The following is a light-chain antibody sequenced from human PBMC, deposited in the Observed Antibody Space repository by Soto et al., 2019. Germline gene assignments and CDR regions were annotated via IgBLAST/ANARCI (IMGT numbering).Light chain of an antibody. CDR3: GTWDTSLSAGLGI. CDR1: SSNIGNNY. CDR2: DNN. J-gene: IGLJ2*01. Sequence: QSVLTQPPSVSAAPGQKVTISCSGSSSNIGNNYGSWYQHLQGTAPKLRIYDNNKRPSGIPDLFSGSKSGTSATLAITALQTGDEADYYCGTWDTSLSAGLGIFGGGTKLTVL. V-gene: IGLV1-51*01.